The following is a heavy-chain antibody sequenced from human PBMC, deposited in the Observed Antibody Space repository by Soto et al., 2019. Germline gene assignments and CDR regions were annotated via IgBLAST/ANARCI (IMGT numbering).Heavy chain of an antibody. D-gene: IGHD6-13*01. V-gene: IGHV3-11*01. CDR2: SSGSGPIT. CDR3: ARVGSTLAAGRPDY. CDR1: GFTFSDYY. J-gene: IGHJ4*02. Sequence: PGGSLRLSCAASGFTFSDYYMSWFRQAPGKGLEWVSYSSGSGPITHDADPVKGRFTISRDNAKNSLYLQMKSLRAEDTAIYYCARVGSTLAAGRPDYWGQGTLVTVSS.